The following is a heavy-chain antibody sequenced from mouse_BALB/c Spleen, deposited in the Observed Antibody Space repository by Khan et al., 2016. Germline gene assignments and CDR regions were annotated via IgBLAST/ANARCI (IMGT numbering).Heavy chain of an antibody. CDR2: ISTYSGNT. CDR1: LLPVTDYA. J-gene: IGHJ3*01. D-gene: IGHD2-2*01. CDR3: ARGGYGYDVWLDY. V-gene: IGHV1S137*01. Sequence: QVQLMQSVPFLGGQELPSPVSFVCSLLPVTDYAMHWVKQSHAKSLEWIGVISTYSGNTNYNQKFKGKATMTVDKSSSTAYMELARLPSEDSAIYSSARGGYGYDVWLDYWGQGTLVTVSA.